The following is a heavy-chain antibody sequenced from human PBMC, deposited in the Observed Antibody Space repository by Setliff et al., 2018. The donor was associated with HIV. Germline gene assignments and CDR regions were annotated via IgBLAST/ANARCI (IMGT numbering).Heavy chain of an antibody. J-gene: IGHJ6*02. V-gene: IGHV1-18*01. Sequence: ASVKVSCKASGDTFTKYGISWVRQAPGQGLEWMGWISTYNGNTNYAQKLQGRVTMTTDTSTSTAYIELSSLRSDDTAVYFCATVNTVGYNYYGMDVWGQETRVTV. CDR3: ATVNTVGYNYYGMDV. CDR1: GDTFTKYG. CDR2: ISTYNGNT. D-gene: IGHD5-18*01.